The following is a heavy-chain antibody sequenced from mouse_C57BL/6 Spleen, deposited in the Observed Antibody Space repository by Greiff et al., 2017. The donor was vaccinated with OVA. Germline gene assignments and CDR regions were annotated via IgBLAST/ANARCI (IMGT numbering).Heavy chain of an antibody. CDR3: ASYPFITTVVSDYYAMDY. D-gene: IGHD1-1*01. Sequence: QVQLQQPGAELVKPGASVKLSCKASGYTFTSYWMHWVKQRPGRGLEWIGRIDPNSGGTKYNEKFKSKATLTVDKATSTAYMQLSSLTSEDSAVYYCASYPFITTVVSDYYAMDYWGQGTSVTVSS. V-gene: IGHV1-72*01. CDR2: IDPNSGGT. J-gene: IGHJ4*01. CDR1: GYTFTSYW.